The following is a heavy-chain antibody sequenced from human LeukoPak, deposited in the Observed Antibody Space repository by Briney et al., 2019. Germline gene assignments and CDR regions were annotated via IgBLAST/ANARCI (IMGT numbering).Heavy chain of an antibody. D-gene: IGHD3-16*01. CDR3: ARDRSTNSYAEYFFDY. CDR2: ISSSSDTT. CDR1: GFIFRDHS. J-gene: IGHJ4*02. Sequence: GGSLRLSCAASGFIFRDHSMHWVRQAPGKGPEWVSYISSSSDTTYYADSVKGRFTISRDNAKNSLSLQMDSLRAEDTAVYHCARDRSTNSYAEYFFDYWGQGTLVTVSS. V-gene: IGHV3-48*01.